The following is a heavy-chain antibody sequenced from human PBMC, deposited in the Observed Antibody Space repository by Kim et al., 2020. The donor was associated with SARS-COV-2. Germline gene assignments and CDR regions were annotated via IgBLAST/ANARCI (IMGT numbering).Heavy chain of an antibody. CDR2: ST. Sequence: STNYNPSLESRVTISVDTSKNQFSLKLSSVTAADTAVYYCARGKGYYFDYWGQGTLVTVSS. CDR3: ARGKGYYFDY. J-gene: IGHJ4*02. V-gene: IGHV4-34*01.